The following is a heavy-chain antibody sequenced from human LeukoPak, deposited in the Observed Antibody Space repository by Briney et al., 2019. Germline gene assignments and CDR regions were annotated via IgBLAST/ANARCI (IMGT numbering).Heavy chain of an antibody. Sequence: GGSLRLSCAASGFTFSSHEMNWVRQAPGKGLEWIAYITDGGGRTDYADSVRGRFTISRDDAKDSLYLEMNSLRVEDTAVYHCVRDPGYWIWFDPWGQGTLVTVSS. D-gene: IGHD6-25*01. V-gene: IGHV3-48*03. J-gene: IGHJ5*02. CDR1: GFTFSSHE. CDR3: VRDPGYWIWFDP. CDR2: ITDGGGRT.